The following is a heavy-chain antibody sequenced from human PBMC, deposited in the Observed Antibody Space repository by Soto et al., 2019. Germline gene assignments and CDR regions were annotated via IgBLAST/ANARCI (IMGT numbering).Heavy chain of an antibody. CDR2: ISWNSGSI. V-gene: IGHV3-9*01. CDR3: AKGQISTVTTTFFDY. J-gene: IGHJ4*02. Sequence: SLRLSCAASGFTFDDYAMHWVLQAPGKGLEWVSGISWNSGSIGYADSVKGRFTISRDNAKNSLYLQMNSLRAEDTALYYCAKGQISTVTTTFFDYWGQGTLVTVSS. D-gene: IGHD4-17*01. CDR1: GFTFDDYA.